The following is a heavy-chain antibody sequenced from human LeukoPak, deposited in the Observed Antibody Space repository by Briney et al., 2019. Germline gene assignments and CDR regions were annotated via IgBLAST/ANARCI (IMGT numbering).Heavy chain of an antibody. V-gene: IGHV4-39*01. CDR1: GGSISSSSYY. J-gene: IGHJ6*02. CDR2: NYYSGST. CDR3: ARRNYLGYYYYYGMDV. D-gene: IGHD7-27*01. Sequence: PSETLSLTCTVSGGSISSSSYYWGWIRQPPGKGLEWIGSNYYSGSTYYNPSLKSRVTISVDTSKNQFSLKLSSVTAADTAVYYCARRNYLGYYYYYGMDVWGQGTTVTVSS.